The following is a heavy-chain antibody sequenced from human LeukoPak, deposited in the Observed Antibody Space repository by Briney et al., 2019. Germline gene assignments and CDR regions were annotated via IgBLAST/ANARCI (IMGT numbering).Heavy chain of an antibody. Sequence: SWVXQXPGXXGEGMXXXXAYNVNTNYAQKLQGRVTMTTDTSTSTAYMELRSLRSDDTAVYYCARDRPRPYYYYGMDVWGKGTTVTVSS. CDR2: XXAYNVNT. V-gene: IGHV1-18*01. CDR3: ARDRPRPYYYYGMDV. J-gene: IGHJ6*04.